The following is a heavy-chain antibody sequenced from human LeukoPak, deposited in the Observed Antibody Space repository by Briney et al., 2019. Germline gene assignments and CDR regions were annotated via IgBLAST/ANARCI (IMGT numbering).Heavy chain of an antibody. D-gene: IGHD6-13*01. CDR1: GYTFTSYG. V-gene: IGHV1-18*01. CDR3: ARTTRSWYEDNDAFDI. Sequence: ASVKVSCKASGYTFTSYGISWVRQAPGQGLEWMGWISAYNGNTNYAQKFQGRVTITRDTSASTAYMELSSLRSEDTAVYYCARTTRSWYEDNDAFDIWGQGTTVTVSS. CDR2: ISAYNGNT. J-gene: IGHJ3*02.